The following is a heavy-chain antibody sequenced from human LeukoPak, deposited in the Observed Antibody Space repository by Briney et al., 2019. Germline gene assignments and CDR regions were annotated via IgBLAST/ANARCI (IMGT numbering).Heavy chain of an antibody. CDR2: ISAYNGNT. V-gene: IGHV1-18*04. Sequence: ASVKVSCKASGYTFTGYYMHWVRQAPGQGLEWMGWISAYNGNTNYAQKLQGRVTMTTDTSTSTAYMELRSLRSDDTAVYYCARPSNYCSSTSCYWSKNWFDPWGQGTLVTVSS. J-gene: IGHJ5*02. CDR3: ARPSNYCSSTSCYWSKNWFDP. D-gene: IGHD2-2*01. CDR1: GYTFTGYY.